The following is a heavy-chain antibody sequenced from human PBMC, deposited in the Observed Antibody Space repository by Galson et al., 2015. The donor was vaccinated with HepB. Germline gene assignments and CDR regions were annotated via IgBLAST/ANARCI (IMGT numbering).Heavy chain of an antibody. Sequence: SLRLSCAASGFTVNNNYMNWVRQAPGKGLEWVPIIYSGGSTSYADSVKGRFTISRDNSKNRLYLQMDSLTAEDTAVYYCAKEGSGSYIDYWGQGTLVTVSS. D-gene: IGHD3-10*01. V-gene: IGHV3-66*02. J-gene: IGHJ4*02. CDR2: IYSGGST. CDR3: AKEGSGSYIDY. CDR1: GFTVNNNY.